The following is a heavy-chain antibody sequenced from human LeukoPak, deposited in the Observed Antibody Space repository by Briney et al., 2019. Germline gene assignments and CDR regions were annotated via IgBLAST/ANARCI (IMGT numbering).Heavy chain of an antibody. CDR1: RFTFSNYW. J-gene: IGHJ4*02. CDR3: AKDKNYDSSGNFDY. D-gene: IGHD3-22*01. V-gene: IGHV3-7*03. CDR2: INQDGSKK. Sequence: GGSLRLSCVASRFTFSNYWMSWVRQAPGKGLEWVANINQDGSKKVYADSVKGRFTISRDNAKNSLYLQMNSLRAEDTALYYCAKDKNYDSSGNFDYWGQGTLVTVSS.